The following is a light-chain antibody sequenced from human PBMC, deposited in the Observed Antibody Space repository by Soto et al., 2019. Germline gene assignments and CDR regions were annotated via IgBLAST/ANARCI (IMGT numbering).Light chain of an antibody. CDR1: NIGSKN. CDR3: QVWDSSSDHRV. V-gene: IGLV3-21*02. Sequence: SYELTQPPSVSVAPGQTARITCGGSNIGSKNVLWYQQKPGQAPILVVHDDSDRPSGIPERFSGSNFGNTATLTIRRVEAGDEGDYYCQVWDSSSDHRVFGGGTKLTVL. CDR2: DDS. J-gene: IGLJ2*01.